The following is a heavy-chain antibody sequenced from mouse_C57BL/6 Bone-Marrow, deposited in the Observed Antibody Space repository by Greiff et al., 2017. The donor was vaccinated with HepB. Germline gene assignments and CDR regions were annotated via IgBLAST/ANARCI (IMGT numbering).Heavy chain of an antibody. D-gene: IGHD2-4*01. Sequence: VKVVESGPGLVQPSQSLSITCTVSGFSLTRYGVHWVRQSPGKGLEWLGVIWSGGSTDYNAAFISRLSISKDNSKSQVFFKMNSLQADDTAIYYCAREGDYDVRFAYWGQGTLVTVSA. J-gene: IGHJ3*01. V-gene: IGHV2-2*01. CDR2: IWSGGST. CDR3: AREGDYDVRFAY. CDR1: GFSLTRYG.